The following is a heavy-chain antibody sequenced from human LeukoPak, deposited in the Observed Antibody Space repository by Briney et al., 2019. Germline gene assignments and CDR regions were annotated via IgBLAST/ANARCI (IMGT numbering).Heavy chain of an antibody. Sequence: GESLKISCKGSGYSFTSYWIGWERQMPGKGLEWMGIIYPGDSDTRYSPSFQGQVTISADKSISTAYLQWSSLKASDTAMYYCARLMVVTAIPYYFDYWGQGALVTVSS. CDR3: ARLMVVTAIPYYFDY. V-gene: IGHV5-51*01. CDR2: IYPGDSDT. J-gene: IGHJ4*02. D-gene: IGHD2-21*02. CDR1: GYSFTSYW.